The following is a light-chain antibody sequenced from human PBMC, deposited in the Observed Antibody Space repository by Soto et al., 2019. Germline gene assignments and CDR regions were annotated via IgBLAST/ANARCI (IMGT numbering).Light chain of an antibody. CDR3: SSYTTTNTYV. J-gene: IGLJ1*01. CDR1: SSEIGGYYY. Sequence: QSFLAQPASVSGCPGQSITISCTGTSSEIGGYYYVSWYQQHPGKAPKLMIYEVSNRPSGISNRFSGSKSGNTASLTISGLQADDEADYYCSSYTTTNTYVFGTGTKVTVL. V-gene: IGLV2-14*01. CDR2: EVS.